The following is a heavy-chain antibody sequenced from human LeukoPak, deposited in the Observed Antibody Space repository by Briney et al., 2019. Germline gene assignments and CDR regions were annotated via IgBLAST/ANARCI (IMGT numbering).Heavy chain of an antibody. CDR2: IYYSGST. CDR1: GGSISSYY. V-gene: IGHV4-59*12. D-gene: IGHD3-22*01. J-gene: IGHJ3*02. Sequence: SETLSLTCTVSGGSISSYYWSWIRQPPGKGLEWIGYIYYSGSTNYNPSLKSRVTISVDTSKNQFSLKLSSVTAADTAVYYCARVTIRSGSPLHAFDIWGQGTMVTVSS. CDR3: ARVTIRSGSPLHAFDI.